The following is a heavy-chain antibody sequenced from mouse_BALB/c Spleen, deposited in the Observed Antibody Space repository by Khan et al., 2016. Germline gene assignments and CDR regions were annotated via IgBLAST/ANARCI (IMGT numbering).Heavy chain of an antibody. CDR2: INTYTGEP. CDR3: ARRNYGSSPWFAY. J-gene: IGHJ3*01. V-gene: IGHV9-3-1*01. D-gene: IGHD1-1*01. CDR1: GYTFTNYG. Sequence: QIQLVQSGPELKKPGETVKISCKASGYTFTNYGMNWVKQAPGKGLKWMGWINTYTGEPTYAYDFKGRFAFSLETSASTAYLQINNLKNEDTATYFCARRNYGSSPWFAYWGQGTLVTVSA.